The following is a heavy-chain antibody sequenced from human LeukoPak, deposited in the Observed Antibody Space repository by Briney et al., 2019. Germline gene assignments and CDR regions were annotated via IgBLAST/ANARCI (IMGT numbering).Heavy chain of an antibody. J-gene: IGHJ5*02. Sequence: SETLSLTCTVSGGSISSSSYYWGWIRQPPGKGLEWIGSMYYSGSTYYNPSLKSRVTISVDTSKNQFSLKLSSVTAADTAVYYCARDVRDTGTLLGFDPWGQGTLVTVSS. CDR3: ARDVRDTGTLLGFDP. D-gene: IGHD5-24*01. CDR1: GGSISSSSYY. V-gene: IGHV4-39*07. CDR2: MYYSGST.